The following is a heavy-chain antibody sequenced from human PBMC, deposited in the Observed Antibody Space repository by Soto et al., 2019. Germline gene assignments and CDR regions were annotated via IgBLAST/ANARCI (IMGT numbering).Heavy chain of an antibody. CDR1: GFTLSSYP. CDR2: ISGSGGST. Sequence: GSLTLSCAASGFTLSSYPLNLFRQDPGKGLEWVSAISGSGGSTYYADSVKGRFTISRDNSKNTLYLQMNSLRAEDTAVYYCAKRIGRNWFDPWGQGTLVTVSS. D-gene: IGHD2-15*01. J-gene: IGHJ5*02. V-gene: IGHV3-23*01. CDR3: AKRIGRNWFDP.